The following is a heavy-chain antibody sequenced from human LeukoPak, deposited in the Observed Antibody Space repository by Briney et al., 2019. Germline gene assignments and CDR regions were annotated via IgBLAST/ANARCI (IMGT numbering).Heavy chain of an antibody. CDR2: INSDGSST. Sequence: PGGSLRLSCAASGLTFSSYWMHWVRQAPGKGLVWVSRINSDGSSTSYADSVKGRFTISRDNAKNTLHLQMNSLRAEDTAVYYRARDAFGVDKSPLWGQGTLVTVSS. CDR1: GLTFSSYW. D-gene: IGHD3-3*01. J-gene: IGHJ4*02. V-gene: IGHV3-74*01. CDR3: ARDAFGVDKSPL.